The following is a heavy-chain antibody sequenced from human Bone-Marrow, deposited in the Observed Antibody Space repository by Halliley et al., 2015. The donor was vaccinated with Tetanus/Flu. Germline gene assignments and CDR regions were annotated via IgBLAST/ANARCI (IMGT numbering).Heavy chain of an antibody. V-gene: IGHV3-11*03. CDR2: ISTTGSYR. D-gene: IGHD1-26*01. J-gene: IGHJ3*02. Sequence: WVSYISTTGSYRNYVDSVKGRFTISRDNVKNSLFLEMNSLRAEDTAVYYCARIAVMGTTRAFDIWGQGTMVIVSS. CDR3: ARIAVMGTTRAFDI.